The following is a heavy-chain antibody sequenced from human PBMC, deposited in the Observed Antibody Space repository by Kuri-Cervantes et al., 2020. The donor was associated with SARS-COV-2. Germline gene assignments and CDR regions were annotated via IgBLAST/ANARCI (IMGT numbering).Heavy chain of an antibody. D-gene: IGHD6-13*01. Sequence: ASVKVSCKASGYTFSDYSNYYMYWVRQAPGQGLEWMGWINPNSGGTNYAQKFQGWVTMTRDTSISTVYMELSRLRSDDTAVYYCARDCSSPYKYYYYYYMDVWGKGTTVTVSS. CDR2: INPNSGGT. V-gene: IGHV1-2*04. J-gene: IGHJ6*03. CDR1: GYTFSDYSNYY. CDR3: ARDCSSPYKYYYYYYMDV.